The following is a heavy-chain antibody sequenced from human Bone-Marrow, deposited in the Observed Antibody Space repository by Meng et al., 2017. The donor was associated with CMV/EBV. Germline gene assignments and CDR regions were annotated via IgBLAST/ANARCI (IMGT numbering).Heavy chain of an antibody. CDR3: ARDDFGTIDW. J-gene: IGHJ4*02. CDR2: IGTAGDT. CDR1: GFTFSSYD. D-gene: IGHD1-7*01. Sequence: GGSLRLSCAASGFTFSSYDMHWVRQATGKGLEWVSAIGTAGDTYYPGSVKGRFTISRDTSRSTLYLQMDSLRHEDTAIYYCARDDFGTIDWWGQGTLVTVSS. V-gene: IGHV3-13*01.